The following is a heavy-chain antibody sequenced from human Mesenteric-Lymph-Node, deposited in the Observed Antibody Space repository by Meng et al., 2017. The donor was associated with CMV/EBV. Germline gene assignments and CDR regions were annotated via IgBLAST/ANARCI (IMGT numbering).Heavy chain of an antibody. CDR1: CYTFTGYY. Sequence: CYTFTGYYMHWVRQAPGQGLEWMGWINPNSGGTNYAQKFQGWVTMTRDTSISTAYMELSRLRSDDTAVYYCARAGSSSWHPYFFDYWGQGTLVTVSS. V-gene: IGHV1-2*04. J-gene: IGHJ4*02. CDR3: ARAGSSSWHPYFFDY. CDR2: INPNSGGT. D-gene: IGHD6-13*01.